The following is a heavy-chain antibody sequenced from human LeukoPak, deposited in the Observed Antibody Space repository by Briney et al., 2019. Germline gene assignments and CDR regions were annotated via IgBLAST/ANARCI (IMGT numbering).Heavy chain of an antibody. J-gene: IGHJ5*02. Sequence: SETLSLTCAVSGGSFSGYYWSWIRQPPGKGLEWIGEINHSGSSSYKPSLKSRVTISVDTSKNQFSLKLNSVTAADTAVYYCAREGLSMVRGVIPKEAWGWFDPWGQGTLVTVSS. CDR3: AREGLSMVRGVIPKEAWGWFDP. V-gene: IGHV4-34*01. CDR2: INHSGSS. D-gene: IGHD3-10*01. CDR1: GGSFSGYY.